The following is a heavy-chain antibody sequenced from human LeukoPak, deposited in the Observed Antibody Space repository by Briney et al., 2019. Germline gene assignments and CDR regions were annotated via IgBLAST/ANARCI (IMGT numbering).Heavy chain of an antibody. CDR2: IKPSGGST. V-gene: IGHV1-46*01. CDR1: GYSFTTYY. CDR3: ATDRVALDY. Sequence: ASVKVSCKASGYSFTTYYMHWVRQAPGQGLEWMGIIKPSGGSTSYAQKFQDRVTMTTDTSISTAYMELSRLRSDDTAVYYCATDRVALDYWGQGTLVTVSS. J-gene: IGHJ4*02. D-gene: IGHD3-10*01.